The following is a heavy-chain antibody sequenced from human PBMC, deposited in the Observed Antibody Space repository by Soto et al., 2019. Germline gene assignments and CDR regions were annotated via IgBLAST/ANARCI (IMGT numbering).Heavy chain of an antibody. Sequence: SETLSLTCVVSGGSISSGGYSWSWIRQPPGKGLEWIGYIYHSGSTYYNPSLKSRVTISVDRSKNQFSLKLSSVTAADTAVYYCARCIAPAGPLDYWGQGTLVTVSS. CDR3: ARCIAPAGPLDY. V-gene: IGHV4-30-2*01. CDR2: IYHSGST. J-gene: IGHJ4*02. CDR1: GGSISSGGYS. D-gene: IGHD6-13*01.